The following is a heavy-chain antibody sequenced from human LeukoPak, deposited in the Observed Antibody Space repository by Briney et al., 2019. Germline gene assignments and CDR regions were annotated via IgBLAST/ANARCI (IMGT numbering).Heavy chain of an antibody. CDR2: INHSGST. Sequence: PWETLSLTCAVYGGSFSGYYWSWIRQPPGKGLEWIGEINHSGSTNYNPSLKSRVTISVDTSKNQFSLKLSSVTAADTAVYYCARGIAVAGTSSFFFDYWGQGTLVTVSS. V-gene: IGHV4-34*01. D-gene: IGHD6-19*01. CDR3: ARGIAVAGTSSFFFDY. J-gene: IGHJ4*02. CDR1: GGSFSGYY.